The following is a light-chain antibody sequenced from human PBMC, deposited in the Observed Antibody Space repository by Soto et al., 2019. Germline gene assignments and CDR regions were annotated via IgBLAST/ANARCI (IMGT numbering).Light chain of an antibody. CDR3: SSSTSSSTLV. CDR2: DVR. J-gene: IGLJ1*01. CDR1: SSDVGYYNY. V-gene: IGLV2-14*03. Sequence: QSALTQPASVSRSPGQSITISCTGTSSDVGYYNYVSWYQQHPGKAPKLMIYDVRYRPSGVSDRFSGPKSGNTASLTLSGLQAEDEADYYCSSSTSSSTLVFGTGTKLTVL.